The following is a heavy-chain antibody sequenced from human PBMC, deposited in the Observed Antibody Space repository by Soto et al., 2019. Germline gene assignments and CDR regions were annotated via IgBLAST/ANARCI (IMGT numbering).Heavy chain of an antibody. Sequence: SGPTLVNPTHTLTLTCTFSGFSFTTAGVAVGWIRQTPGGALEWLALIYYNDDRRFSPSLKTRLTITGDTSKNQVVLSLTNVDPGDTATYFCAHSDGGYEIIYFDFWGQGIPVTVSS. V-gene: IGHV2-5*01. CDR1: GFSFTTAGVA. CDR2: IYYNDDR. CDR3: AHSDGGYEIIYFDF. D-gene: IGHD5-12*01. J-gene: IGHJ4*02.